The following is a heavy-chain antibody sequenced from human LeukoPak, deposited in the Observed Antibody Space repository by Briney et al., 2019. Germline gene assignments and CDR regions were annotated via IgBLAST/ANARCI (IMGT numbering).Heavy chain of an antibody. CDR1: GLTFSSYS. CDR3: ASVGGELSL. CDR2: ISSSSSTI. J-gene: IGHJ4*02. Sequence: PGGSLRLSCAASGLTFSSYSMNWVRQAPGKGLEWVSPISSSSSTIYYADSVKGRFTISRDNAKNSLYLQMNSLRAEDTAVYYCASVGGELSLWGQGTLVTVSS. V-gene: IGHV3-48*01. D-gene: IGHD3-16*02.